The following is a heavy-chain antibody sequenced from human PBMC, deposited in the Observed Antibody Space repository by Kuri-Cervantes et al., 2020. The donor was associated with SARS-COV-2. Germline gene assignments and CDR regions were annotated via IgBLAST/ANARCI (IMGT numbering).Heavy chain of an antibody. CDR3: ARLSTVTDNYGMDV. V-gene: IGHV4-34*01. CDR1: GGSFSGYY. D-gene: IGHD4-17*01. J-gene: IGHJ6*02. CDR2: INHSGST. Sequence: ESLKISCAVCGGSFSGYYWSWIRQPPGKGLEWIGEINHSGSTNYNPSLKSRVTISVDTSKNQFSLKLSSVTAADTAVYYCARLSTVTDNYGMDVWGQGTTVTVSS.